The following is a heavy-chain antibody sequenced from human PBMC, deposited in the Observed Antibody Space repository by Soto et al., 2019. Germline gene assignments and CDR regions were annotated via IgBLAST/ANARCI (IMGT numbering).Heavy chain of an antibody. Sequence: SETLSLTCTVSGGSISSSSYYWGWIRQPPGKGQEWIGSIYYSGSTYYNPSLKSRVTISVDTSKNQFSLKLSSVTAADTAVYYCARLPLVFGVVTPYYYYYMDVWGKGTTVTVSS. CDR2: IYYSGST. V-gene: IGHV4-39*01. D-gene: IGHD3-3*01. CDR1: GGSISSSSYY. CDR3: ARLPLVFGVVTPYYYYYMDV. J-gene: IGHJ6*03.